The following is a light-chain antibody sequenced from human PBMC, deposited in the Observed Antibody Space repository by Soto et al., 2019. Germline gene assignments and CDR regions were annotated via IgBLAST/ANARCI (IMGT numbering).Light chain of an antibody. J-gene: IGLJ1*01. CDR3: TYYAGCNNV. CDR1: SSDVGGYNY. CDR2: EVN. V-gene: IGLV2-8*01. Sequence: QSALTQPPSASGSPGQSVTISCTGTSSDVGGYNYVSWYQQHPGKVPKLMVYEVNKRPSGVPDRFSGSKSGNTAYLTVSGLQAEDEADYYCTYYAGCNNVSGTGTKVNVL.